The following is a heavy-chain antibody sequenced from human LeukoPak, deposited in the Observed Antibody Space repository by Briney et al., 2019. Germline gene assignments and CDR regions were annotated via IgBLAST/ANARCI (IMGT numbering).Heavy chain of an antibody. CDR2: ISGSGDNT. Sequence: GGSLRLSCAASGFTFSSYAMSWVRQAPGKGLEWVSGISGSGDNTYYADSVKGRSTIPRDNSTNTLYVQANSLGTEDTAAYYCAKGSYYDSSGSFYFDYWGQGTLVTVSS. D-gene: IGHD3-22*01. J-gene: IGHJ4*02. CDR1: GFTFSSYA. CDR3: AKGSYYDSSGSFYFDY. V-gene: IGHV3-23*01.